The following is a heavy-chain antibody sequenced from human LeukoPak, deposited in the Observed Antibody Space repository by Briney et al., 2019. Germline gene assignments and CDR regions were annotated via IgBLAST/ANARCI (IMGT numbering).Heavy chain of an antibody. Sequence: GGSLRLSCAASGFTFSSYWMSWIRQAPGKGLEWVSYISSSGGTIYYADSVKGRFTISRDNAKNSLYLQMNSLRAEDTAVYYCASFGYQQLGPFDYWGQGTLVTVSS. J-gene: IGHJ4*02. D-gene: IGHD6-13*01. CDR1: GFTFSSYW. CDR2: ISSSGGTI. CDR3: ASFGYQQLGPFDY. V-gene: IGHV3-11*01.